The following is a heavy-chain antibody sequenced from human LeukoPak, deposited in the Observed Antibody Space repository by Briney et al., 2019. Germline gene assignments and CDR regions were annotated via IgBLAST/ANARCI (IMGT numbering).Heavy chain of an antibody. CDR3: ARVTLNYDSSGYYYVY. J-gene: IGHJ4*02. CDR2: MNPNSGNT. V-gene: IGHV1-8*02. Sequence: ASVKVSCKASGYTFTSYYMHWVRQATGQGLEWMGWMNPNSGNTGYAQKFQGRVTMTRSTSISTAYMELSSLRSEDTAVYYCARVTLNYDSSGYYYVYWGQGTLVTVSS. D-gene: IGHD3-22*01. CDR1: GYTFTSYY.